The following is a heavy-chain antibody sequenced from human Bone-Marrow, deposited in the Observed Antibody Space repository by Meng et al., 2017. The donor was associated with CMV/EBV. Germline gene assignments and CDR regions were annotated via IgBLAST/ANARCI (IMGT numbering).Heavy chain of an antibody. V-gene: IGHV3-21*04. D-gene: IGHD2-2*01. CDR2: ISSSSSYI. J-gene: IGHJ4*02. CDR1: GFTFSSYS. Sequence: GESLKISCAASGFTFSSYSMNWVRQAPGKGLEWVSSISSSSSYIYYADSVKGRFTISRDNAKNSLYLQMNSLRSEDTAVYYCARVSPAARRVRGGGPYYFDYWGQGTLVTVSS. CDR3: ARVSPAARRVRGGGPYYFDY.